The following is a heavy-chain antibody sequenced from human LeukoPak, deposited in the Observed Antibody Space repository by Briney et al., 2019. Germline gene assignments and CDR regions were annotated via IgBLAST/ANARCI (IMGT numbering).Heavy chain of an antibody. CDR2: ISTYNGNT. CDR1: GNTFTNNG. CDR3: ARTTEYSSSSAY. V-gene: IGHV1-18*04. D-gene: IGHD6-6*01. Sequence: ASVKVSCKTSGNTFTNNGISWVRQAPGQGLQWMGWISTYNGNTNYAQKFQGRVTMTTDTSTSTAYMELRSLRSDDTAVYYCARTTEYSSSSAYWGQGTLVTVSS. J-gene: IGHJ4*02.